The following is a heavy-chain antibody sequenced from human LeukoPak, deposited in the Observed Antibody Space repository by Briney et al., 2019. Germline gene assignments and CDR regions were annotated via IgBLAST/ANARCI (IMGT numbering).Heavy chain of an antibody. CDR3: ATAWSY. D-gene: IGHD2-21*02. V-gene: IGHV3-74*01. Sequence: GGSLRLSCVASQFTFKNYWMHWVRQAPGRGLVWLSYISPDGSSTRYADSVRGRFTISRDNAKNTLYLQMDSLRAEDTAVYFCATAWSYWGQGTLVTVSS. CDR1: QFTFKNYW. CDR2: ISPDGSST. J-gene: IGHJ4*02.